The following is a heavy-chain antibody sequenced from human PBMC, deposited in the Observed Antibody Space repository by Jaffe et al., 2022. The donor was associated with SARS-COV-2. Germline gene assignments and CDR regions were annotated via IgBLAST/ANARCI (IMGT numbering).Heavy chain of an antibody. J-gene: IGHJ4*02. CDR2: IKRKTDGVTT. CDR3: TTGYYYDSTGYFDY. Sequence: EVQLVESGGGLVKPGGSLRLSCAASGFTFTNAWMNWVRQAPGKGLEWVGRIKRKTDGVTTDYAAPVKGRFTISRDDSKNTLYLQMNSLKSEDTAVYYCTTGYYYDSTGYFDYWGQGNLVTVSS. CDR1: GFTFTNAW. V-gene: IGHV3-15*01. D-gene: IGHD3-22*01.